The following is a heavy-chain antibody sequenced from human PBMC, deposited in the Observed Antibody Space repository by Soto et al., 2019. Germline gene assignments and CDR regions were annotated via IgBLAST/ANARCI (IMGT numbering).Heavy chain of an antibody. CDR3: ARDPSEFWSGYFLAFDI. CDR2: TYYRSKWYN. D-gene: IGHD3-3*01. J-gene: IGHJ3*02. Sequence: SQTLSLTCAISGDSVSSNSAAWNWIRQSPSRGLEWLGRTYYRSKWYNDYAVSVKSRITINPDTSKNQFSLQLNSVTPEDTAVYYCARDPSEFWSGYFLAFDIWGQGTMVTVS. V-gene: IGHV6-1*01. CDR1: GDSVSSNSAA.